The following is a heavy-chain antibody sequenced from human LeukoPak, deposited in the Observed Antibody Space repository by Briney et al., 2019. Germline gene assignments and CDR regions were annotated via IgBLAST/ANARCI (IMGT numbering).Heavy chain of an antibody. V-gene: IGHV3-20*04. Sequence: GGSLRLSCAASGFTFDDYGMSWVRQAPGKGLEWVSGINWNGGSTGYADSVKGRFTISRDNAKNSLYLQMNSLRAEDTALYYCARGLNYYDSSGSVTYYYYYYMDVWGEGTTVTVSS. CDR2: INWNGGST. J-gene: IGHJ6*03. D-gene: IGHD3-22*01. CDR3: ARGLNYYDSSGSVTYYYYYYMDV. CDR1: GFTFDDYG.